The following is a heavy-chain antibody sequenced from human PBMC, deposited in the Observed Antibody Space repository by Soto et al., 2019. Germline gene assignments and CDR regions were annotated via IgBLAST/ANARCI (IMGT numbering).Heavy chain of an antibody. CDR2: TYYRSKWYN. CDR3: AREGPGSYYYYYYGMDV. CDR1: GDSVSSNSAA. J-gene: IGHJ6*02. Sequence: SQTLSLTCVISGDSVSSNSAAWNWIRQSPSRGLEWLGRTYYRSKWYNDYAVSVKSRITINPDTSKNQFSLQLNSVTPEDTAVYYCAREGPGSYYYYYYGMDVWGQGTTVTVSS. V-gene: IGHV6-1*01.